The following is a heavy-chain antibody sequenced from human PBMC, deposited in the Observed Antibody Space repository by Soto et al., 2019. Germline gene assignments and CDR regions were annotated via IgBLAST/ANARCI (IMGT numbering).Heavy chain of an antibody. D-gene: IGHD5-12*01. CDR3: APLGRLQLPYFDY. Sequence: QVQLVQSGAEVKKPGSSVKVSCKASGGTFSSYAISWVRQAPGQGLEWMGGIIPIFGTANYAQNFQGRVTITADKSTSTAYMEMSSLRSEDTAVYYCAPLGRLQLPYFDYWGQGNLVTVSS. V-gene: IGHV1-69*06. J-gene: IGHJ4*02. CDR1: GGTFSSYA. CDR2: IIPIFGTA.